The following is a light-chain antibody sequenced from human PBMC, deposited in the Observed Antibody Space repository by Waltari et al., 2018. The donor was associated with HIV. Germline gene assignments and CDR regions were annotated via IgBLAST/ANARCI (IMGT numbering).Light chain of an antibody. CDR3: QQSYPTPPFT. J-gene: IGKJ2*01. V-gene: IGKV1-39*01. CDR2: AAS. Sequence: DIQMTQSPSSLSASVGDRVTITCRASQTISSYLNWYQQKPGKAPKLLIYAASSLRNGVPSRFSGSGSGTDFTLTISSLQPEDFATYYCQQSYPTPPFTFGQGTKLEIK. CDR1: QTISSY.